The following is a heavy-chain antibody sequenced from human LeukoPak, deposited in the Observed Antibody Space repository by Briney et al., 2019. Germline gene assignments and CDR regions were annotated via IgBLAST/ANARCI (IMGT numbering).Heavy chain of an antibody. Sequence: SETLSLTCTVSGASINSSSDYWTWIRQPAGKGLEWIGRIYTTGTTTYNPSLESRVTISKDTSNNRFSLKLSSVTAADTAVYYCAGSQSGWYPNPFDYWGQGTLVTVSS. J-gene: IGHJ4*02. CDR1: GASINSSSDY. D-gene: IGHD6-19*01. V-gene: IGHV4-61*02. CDR2: IYTTGTT. CDR3: AGSQSGWYPNPFDY.